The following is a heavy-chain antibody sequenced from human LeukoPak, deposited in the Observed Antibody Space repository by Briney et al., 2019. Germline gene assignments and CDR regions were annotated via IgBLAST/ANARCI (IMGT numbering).Heavy chain of an antibody. Sequence: PSQTLSLTCTVSGGSISTYYWSWIRQPPGKGLEWFGYIYYSGATNYNPSLKSRVTMSVDTSKNQFSLKLNSVTAADTAVYYCTKYTGSNGDFRFDSWGQGTLVTVSS. CDR3: TKYTGSNGDFRFDS. CDR2: IYYSGAT. J-gene: IGHJ4*02. V-gene: IGHV4-59*08. CDR1: GGSISTYY. D-gene: IGHD3-3*01.